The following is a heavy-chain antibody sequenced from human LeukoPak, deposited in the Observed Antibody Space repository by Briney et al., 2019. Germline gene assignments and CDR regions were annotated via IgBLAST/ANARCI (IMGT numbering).Heavy chain of an antibody. CDR3: ARAGSGYSSSYDAFDI. V-gene: IGHV4-59*01. Sequence: SETLSLTCNVSGDSIGSFYWSWIRQPPGEGLEWIGYIYYSGSTNYNPSLKSRVTISVDTPKNQFSLKLSSVTAADTAVYYCARAGSGYSSSYDAFDIWGQGTMVTVSS. D-gene: IGHD6-13*01. CDR1: GDSIGSFY. J-gene: IGHJ3*02. CDR2: IYYSGST.